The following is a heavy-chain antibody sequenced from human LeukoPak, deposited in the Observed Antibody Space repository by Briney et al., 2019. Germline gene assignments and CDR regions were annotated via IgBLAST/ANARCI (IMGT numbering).Heavy chain of an antibody. D-gene: IGHD3-22*01. V-gene: IGHV3-30*04. CDR3: AKDARRYDSSGYYDY. CDR1: GFTFSSYA. CDR2: ISYDGSNK. Sequence: GRSLRLSCAASGFTFSSYAMHWVRQAPGKGLEWVAVISYDGSNKYYADSVKGRFTISRDNSKNTLYLQMNSLRAEDTAVYYCAKDARRYDSSGYYDYWGQGTLVTVSS. J-gene: IGHJ4*02.